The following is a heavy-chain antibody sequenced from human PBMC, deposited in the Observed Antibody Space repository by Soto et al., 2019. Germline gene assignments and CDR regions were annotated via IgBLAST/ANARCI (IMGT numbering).Heavy chain of an antibody. J-gene: IGHJ4*02. Sequence: QVQLVESGGGVVQPGRSLRLSCAASGFTFSSYGMHWVRQAPGKGLEWVAVIWYDGSNKYYADSVKGRFTISRDNSKNKLYLQMNSRRAEDTAVYYCARDQRGSIFDYWGQGTLVTVSS. CDR2: IWYDGSNK. V-gene: IGHV3-33*01. CDR1: GFTFSSYG. D-gene: IGHD4-4*01. CDR3: ARDQRGSIFDY.